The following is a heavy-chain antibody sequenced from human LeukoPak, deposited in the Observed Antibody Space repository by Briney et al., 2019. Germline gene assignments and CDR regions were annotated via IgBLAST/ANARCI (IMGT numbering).Heavy chain of an antibody. V-gene: IGHV3-74*01. CDR1: GNYW. J-gene: IGHJ4*02. CDR2: VNSDGSWT. CDR3: VSFYETN. Sequence: GGSLRLSCAASGNYWMHWVRQAPGKGLVWVSHVNSDGSWTSHADSVKGRFTTSKDNAKNTVYLQMNNLRTEDTAVYYCVSFYETNWGRGTLVTVSS. D-gene: IGHD2-2*01.